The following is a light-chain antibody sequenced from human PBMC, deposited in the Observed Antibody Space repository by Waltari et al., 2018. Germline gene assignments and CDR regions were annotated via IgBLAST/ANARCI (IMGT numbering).Light chain of an antibody. CDR3: MQGTHWPWT. J-gene: IGKJ1*01. CDR1: QSLLYSDGNTY. CDR2: KVS. Sequence: DVVMTQSPLSLPVTLGQAAFISCRSSQSLLYSDGNTYLCWFQQRPGQSPRRLIYKVSARDSGVPDRFDGSGSGTEFALHINRVEADDVGVYYCMQGTHWPWTFGPGTKVEIK. V-gene: IGKV2-30*01.